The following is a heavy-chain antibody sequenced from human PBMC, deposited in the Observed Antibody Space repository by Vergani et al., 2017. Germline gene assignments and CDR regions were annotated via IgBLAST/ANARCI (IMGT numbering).Heavy chain of an antibody. CDR3: ASQTSTYYDFWSCYPVGYMDV. Sequence: VQLVESGGGVVQPGRSLRLSCAASGFTFSSYAMHWVRQAPGKGLEWVAVISYDGSNKYYADSVKGRFTISRDNSKNTLYLQMNSLRAEDTAVYYCASQTSTYYDFWSCYPVGYMDVWGKGTPVTVSS. V-gene: IGHV3-30-3*01. CDR1: GFTFSSYA. CDR2: ISYDGSNK. D-gene: IGHD3-3*01. J-gene: IGHJ6*03.